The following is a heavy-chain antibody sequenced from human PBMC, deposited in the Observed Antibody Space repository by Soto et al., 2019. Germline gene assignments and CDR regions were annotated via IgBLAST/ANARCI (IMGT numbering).Heavy chain of an antibody. CDR1: GYTFTSYD. CDR3: ARAGRLWELPDYYYYGMDV. CDR2: MNPNSGNT. V-gene: IGHV1-8*01. J-gene: IGHJ6*02. Sequence: ASVKVSCKASGYTFTSYDINWVRQATGQGLEWMGWMNPNSGNTGYAQKFQGRVTMTRNTSISTAYMELSSLRSEDTAVYYCARAGRLWELPDYYYYGMDVWGQGTTV. D-gene: IGHD1-26*01.